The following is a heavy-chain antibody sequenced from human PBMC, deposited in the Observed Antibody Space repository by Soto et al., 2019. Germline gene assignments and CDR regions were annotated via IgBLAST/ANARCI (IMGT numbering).Heavy chain of an antibody. CDR3: ARDYSGHDAFDI. J-gene: IGHJ3*02. Sequence: GASVKVSCKASGYTFTSYAMHWVRQAPGQRLEWMGWINAGNGNTKYSQKFQGRVTITRDTSASTAYMELSSLRSGDTAVYYCARDYSGHDAFDIWGQGTMVTVSS. V-gene: IGHV1-3*01. CDR2: INAGNGNT. D-gene: IGHD1-26*01. CDR1: GYTFTSYA.